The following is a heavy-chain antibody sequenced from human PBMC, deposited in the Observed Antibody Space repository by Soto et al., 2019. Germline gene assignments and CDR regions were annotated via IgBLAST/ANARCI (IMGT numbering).Heavy chain of an antibody. CDR3: GAHAGATYGPLDY. Sequence: QVQLQQSGPGLVKPSGTLSLTCAVSIGSITSTNWWTWVRQPPGKELEWLGEIYHTGSTNYNPSLKNRVTTSLDKSKNQFSLRLFSVTAADTAIYYCGAHAGATYGPLDYWGRGTLVTVSS. D-gene: IGHD4-17*01. V-gene: IGHV4-4*02. CDR2: IYHTGST. CDR1: IGSITSTNW. J-gene: IGHJ4*02.